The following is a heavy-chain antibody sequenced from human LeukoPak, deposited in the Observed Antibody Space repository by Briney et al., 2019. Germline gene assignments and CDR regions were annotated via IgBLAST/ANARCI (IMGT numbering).Heavy chain of an antibody. Sequence: SETLSLTCAVYGGSFSGYYWSWIRQPPGKGLEWIGEINHSGSTNYNPSLKSRVNISVDTSKNQFSLKLSSVTAADTAVYYCARGTQVGWFDPWGQGTLVTVSS. D-gene: IGHD1-26*01. J-gene: IGHJ5*02. V-gene: IGHV4-34*01. CDR1: GGSFSGYY. CDR3: ARGTQVGWFDP. CDR2: INHSGST.